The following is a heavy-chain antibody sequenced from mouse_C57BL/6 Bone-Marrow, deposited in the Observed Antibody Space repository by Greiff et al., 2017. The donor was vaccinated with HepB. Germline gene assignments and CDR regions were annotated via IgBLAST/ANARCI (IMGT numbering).Heavy chain of an antibody. CDR1: GYTFTDYE. CDR2: IDPETGGT. CDR3: TRFDSKSYFDY. D-gene: IGHD2-5*01. V-gene: IGHV1-15*01. Sequence: QVQLQQSGAELVRPGASVTLSCKASGYTFTDYEMHWVKQTPVHGLEWIGAIDPETGGTAYNQKFKGKAILTADKSSSTAYMELRSLTSEDSAVYYCTRFDSKSYFDYWGQGTTLTVSS. J-gene: IGHJ2*01.